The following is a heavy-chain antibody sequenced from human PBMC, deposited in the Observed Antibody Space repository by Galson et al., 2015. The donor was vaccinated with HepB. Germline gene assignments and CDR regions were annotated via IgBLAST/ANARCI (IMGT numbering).Heavy chain of an antibody. D-gene: IGHD3-22*01. CDR1: GFTFNYHA. Sequence: LRLSCAASGFTFNYHAMNWVRQAPGKGLEWVASISGSGGSTCYADSVKGRFTVSRDNSLDTVDLQMDSLRVDDTAVYYCAKDYLPYYDRWGSYSDLYYFDYWGQGTLVTVSS. CDR3: AKDYLPYYDRWGSYSDLYYFDY. V-gene: IGHV3-23*01. J-gene: IGHJ4*02. CDR2: ISGSGGST.